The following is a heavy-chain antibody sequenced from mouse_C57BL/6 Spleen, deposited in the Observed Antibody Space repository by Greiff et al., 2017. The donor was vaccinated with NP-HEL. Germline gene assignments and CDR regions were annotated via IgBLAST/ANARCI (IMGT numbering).Heavy chain of an antibody. J-gene: IGHJ3*01. V-gene: IGHV1-81*01. D-gene: IGHD4-1*01. Sequence: VQLQQSGAELARPGASVKLSCKASGYTFTSYGISWVKQRTGQGLEWIGEIYPRSGNTYYNEKFKGKATLTADKSSSTAYMELRSLTSEDSAVYFCAATNWGFAYWGQGTLVTVSA. CDR1: GYTFTSYG. CDR2: IYPRSGNT. CDR3: AATNWGFAY.